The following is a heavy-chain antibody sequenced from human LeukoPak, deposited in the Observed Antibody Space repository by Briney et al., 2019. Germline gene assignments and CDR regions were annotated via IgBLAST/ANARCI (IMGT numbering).Heavy chain of an antibody. CDR3: ARHIRFLGWLHNWFDP. J-gene: IGHJ5*02. CDR1: GGSISSSSYY. CDR2: IYYSGST. V-gene: IGHV4-39*01. Sequence: SETLSLTCTVSGGSISSSSYYWGWIRQPPGKGLEWIGSIYYSGSTYYNPSLKSRVTISVDTSKNQFSLKLSSVTAADTAVYYCARHIRFLGWLHNWFDPWGQGTLVTVSS. D-gene: IGHD3-3*01.